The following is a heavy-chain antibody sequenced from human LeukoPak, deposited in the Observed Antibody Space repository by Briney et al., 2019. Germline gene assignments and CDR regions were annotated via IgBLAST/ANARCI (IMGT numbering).Heavy chain of an antibody. CDR1: GYSFTNYW. CDR2: IYPGDSDT. Sequence: HGESLKISCKASGYSFTNYWIGGVRQLPGRGLEWMGIIYPGDSDTRYSPSFQGQVTVSADNSISTAYLQWSSLKASDTAIYYCVKGWRGSLYDPAEHWGQGTLITVSS. V-gene: IGHV5-51*01. J-gene: IGHJ1*01. CDR3: VKGWRGSLYDPAEH. D-gene: IGHD1-26*01.